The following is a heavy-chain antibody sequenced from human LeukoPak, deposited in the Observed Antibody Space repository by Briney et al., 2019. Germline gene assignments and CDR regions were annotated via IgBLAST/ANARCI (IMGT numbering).Heavy chain of an antibody. CDR2: IYYSGST. D-gene: IGHD4-23*01. CDR1: GGSISSSSYY. J-gene: IGHJ4*02. V-gene: IGHV4-39*07. CDR3: ARDRGTVVTFDY. Sequence: SETLSLTCTVSGGSISSSSYYWGWIRQPPGKGLEWIGSIYYSGSTYYNPSLKSRVTISVDTSKNQFSLKLSSVTAADTAVYYCARDRGTVVTFDYWGQGTLVTVSS.